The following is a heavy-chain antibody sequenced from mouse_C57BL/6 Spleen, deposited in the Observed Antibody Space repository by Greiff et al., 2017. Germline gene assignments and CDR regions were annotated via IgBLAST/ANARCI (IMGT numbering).Heavy chain of an antibody. CDR2: IDPETGGT. CDR1: GYTFTDYE. V-gene: IGHV1-15*01. CDR3: TLTTVVEDY. D-gene: IGHD1-1*01. J-gene: IGHJ2*01. Sequence: VKVVESGAELVRPGASVTLSCKASGYTFTDYEMHWVKQTPVHGLEWIGAIDPETGGTAYNQKFKGKAILTADKSSSTAYMELRSLTSEDSAVYYCTLTTVVEDYWGQGTTLTVSS.